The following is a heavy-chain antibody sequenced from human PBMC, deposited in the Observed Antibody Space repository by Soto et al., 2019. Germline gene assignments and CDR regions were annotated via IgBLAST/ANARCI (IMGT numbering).Heavy chain of an antibody. J-gene: IGHJ4*02. V-gene: IGHV3-11*05. CDR1: GFTFSDYY. D-gene: IGHD1-26*01. CDR2: ISSTSSYT. CDR3: VRDLGWSTLWEY. Sequence: QVHLVESGGGLVKPGGSLRLSCTASGFTFSDYYMSWIRQAPGKGLEWISYISSTSSYTNYADSVKGRFTISRDNAKNSLYLQMNSLRDEDTAVYYGVRDLGWSTLWEYWGQGTLVTVSS.